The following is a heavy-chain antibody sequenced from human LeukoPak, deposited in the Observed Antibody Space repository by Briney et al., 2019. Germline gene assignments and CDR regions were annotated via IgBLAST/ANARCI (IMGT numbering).Heavy chain of an antibody. CDR1: GESFTNFY. D-gene: IGHD6-19*01. J-gene: IGHJ4*02. V-gene: IGHV4-34*01. Sequence: PSETLSLTCAVFGESFTNFYWTWIRQSPSNGLEWIGEIKHSGTTNYNPSFKSRVTISLGTSKTQFSLKLTSVTAADTAVYYCAGRYPGIGVSGNFWGQGALVTVSS. CDR2: IKHSGTT. CDR3: AGRYPGIGVSGNF.